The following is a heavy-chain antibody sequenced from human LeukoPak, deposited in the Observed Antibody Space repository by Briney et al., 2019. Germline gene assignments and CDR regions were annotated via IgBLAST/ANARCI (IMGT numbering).Heavy chain of an antibody. Sequence: SETLSLTCTVSGGSISSYYWSWIRQPAGKGLEWIGRIYTSGITNYNPSLKSRVTISVDKSKNQFSLKLSSVTAADTAVYCCASWGAATPPGGRYYYYYYMDVWGKGTTVTVSS. CDR1: GGSISSYY. D-gene: IGHD2-15*01. CDR3: ASWGAATPPGGRYYYYYYMDV. J-gene: IGHJ6*03. V-gene: IGHV4-4*07. CDR2: IYTSGIT.